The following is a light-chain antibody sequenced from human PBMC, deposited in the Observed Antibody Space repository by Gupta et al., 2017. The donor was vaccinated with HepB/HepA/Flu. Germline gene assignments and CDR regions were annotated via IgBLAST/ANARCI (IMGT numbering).Light chain of an antibody. Sequence: DIQMTQSPSTQSASVGDRVTITCRASQSISSWSAWYQQKPGKAPKLLIYKASSLESGVPPRISGSGSGTEFTLTISSLQPDDFATYYCQQYNSYPFTFGPGTKVDIK. CDR3: QQYNSYPFT. V-gene: IGKV1-5*03. CDR2: KAS. CDR1: QSISSW. J-gene: IGKJ3*01.